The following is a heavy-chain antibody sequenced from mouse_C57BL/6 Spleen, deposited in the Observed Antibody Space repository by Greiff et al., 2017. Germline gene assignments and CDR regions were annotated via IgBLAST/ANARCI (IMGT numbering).Heavy chain of an antibody. CDR1: GYAFSSSW. D-gene: IGHD1-1*01. J-gene: IGHJ4*01. CDR3: ARFTPSYYYGSSYDAMDY. Sequence: QVQLQQSGPELVKPGASVKISCKASGYAFSSSWMNWVKQRPGKGLEWIGRIYPGDGDTNYNGKFKGKATLTADKSSSTAYMQLSSLTSEDSAVYFCARFTPSYYYGSSYDAMDYWGQGTSVTVSS. V-gene: IGHV1-82*01. CDR2: IYPGDGDT.